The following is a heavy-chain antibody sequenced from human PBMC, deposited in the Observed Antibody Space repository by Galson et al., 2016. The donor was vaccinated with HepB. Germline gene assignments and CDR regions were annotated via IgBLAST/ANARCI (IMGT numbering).Heavy chain of an antibody. D-gene: IGHD6-13*01. J-gene: IGHJ5*02. V-gene: IGHV3-23*01. CDR3: AKGRSLAAAVSIWFDP. CDR2: ISGSGGST. Sequence: SLRLSCAASGFTFSSYAMSWVRQAPGKGLEWVSAISGSGGSTYYADSVKGRFTISRDNSKNTLYLQMNSLRAEDTAVYYCAKGRSLAAAVSIWFDPWGQGTLVTVSS. CDR1: GFTFSSYA.